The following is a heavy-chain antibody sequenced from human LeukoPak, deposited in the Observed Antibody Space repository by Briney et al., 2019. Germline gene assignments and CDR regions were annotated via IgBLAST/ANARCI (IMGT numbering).Heavy chain of an antibody. V-gene: IGHV3-11*06. CDR2: ISTSSYT. J-gene: IGHJ6*02. Sequence: TGGSLRLSCAASGFTFSDYYMSWIRQAPGKGLEWVSYISTSSYTDYADSVQGRFTISRDNARKSLYLQMNSLRAEDTAVYYCARGHYALEVWGQGTTVTVSS. CDR3: ARGHYALEV. CDR1: GFTFSDYY.